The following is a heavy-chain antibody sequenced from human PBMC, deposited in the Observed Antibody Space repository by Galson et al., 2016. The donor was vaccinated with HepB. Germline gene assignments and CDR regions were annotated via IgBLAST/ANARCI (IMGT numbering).Heavy chain of an antibody. D-gene: IGHD5-18*01. CDR2: DSMDGRRK. Sequence: SLRLSCAASGFTFGDYHIIWFRQAPGKGLEWVAADSMDGRRKFYADSVKGRFTISRDNSEDTLYLQMNSLRAEDTAVYYCAKDGGYTYALGYWGRGTLVTVSS. V-gene: IGHV3-30*18. CDR3: AKDGGYTYALGY. CDR1: GFTFGDYH. J-gene: IGHJ4*02.